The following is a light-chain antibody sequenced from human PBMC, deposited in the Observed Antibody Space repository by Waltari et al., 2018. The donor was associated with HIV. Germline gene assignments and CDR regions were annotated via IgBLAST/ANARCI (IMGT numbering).Light chain of an antibody. CDR1: SNDVGGYNY. J-gene: IGLJ3*02. Sequence: QSALTPPASAYGSPGQSITISCTGSSNDVGGYNYVSWYQQHPGKAPRLMIHDVSTRSSGVSSRCSGSKSGDTASLAISGLQPEDEADDYCESYTSTSVWVFGGGTRLTVL. CDR2: DVS. V-gene: IGLV2-14*03. CDR3: ESYTSTSVWV.